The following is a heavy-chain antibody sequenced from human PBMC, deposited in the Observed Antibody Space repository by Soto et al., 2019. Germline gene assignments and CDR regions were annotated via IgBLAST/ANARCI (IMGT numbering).Heavy chain of an antibody. D-gene: IGHD3-10*01. Sequence: QVQLQESGPGLLKPSQTLPLTCTVSGGSISSGDYYWSWIRQHPGKGLEWIGYIYYSGSTYYNPSLKSRVSISKDTSKNQFSLKLSSVTVADTAVYYCARGSPLARVPGWFDPWGQGTLVTVSS. CDR2: IYYSGST. V-gene: IGHV4-31*03. J-gene: IGHJ5*02. CDR1: GGSISSGDYY. CDR3: ARGSPLARVPGWFDP.